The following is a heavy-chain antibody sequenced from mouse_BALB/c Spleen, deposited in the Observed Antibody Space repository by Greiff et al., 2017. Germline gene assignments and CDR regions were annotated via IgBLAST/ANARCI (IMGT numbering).Heavy chain of an antibody. CDR2: ISSGGGST. V-gene: IGHV5-12-1*01. CDR1: GFAFSSYD. Sequence: EVKLMESGGGLVKPGGSLKLSCAASGFAFSSYDMSWVRQTPEKRLEWVAYISSGGGSTYYPDTVKGRFTISRDNAKNTLYLQMSSLKSEDTAMYYCARHPQIFYYGYDYYFDYWGQGTTLTVSS. CDR3: ARHPQIFYYGYDYYFDY. D-gene: IGHD2-2*01. J-gene: IGHJ2*01.